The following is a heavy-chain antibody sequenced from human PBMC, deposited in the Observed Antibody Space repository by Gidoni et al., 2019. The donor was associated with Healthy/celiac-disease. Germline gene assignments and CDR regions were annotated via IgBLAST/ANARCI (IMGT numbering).Heavy chain of an antibody. CDR2: IWYDGSNK. V-gene: IGHV3-33*01. Sequence: QVQLVESGGGVVQPGRSLRLSCAAPGFTFSSYGMHWVRQAPGKGLEWVAVIWYDGSNKYYADSVKGRFTISRDNSKNTLYLQMNSLRAEDTAVYYCARDSSSSLGTNAFDIWGQGTMVTVSS. CDR3: ARDSSSSLGTNAFDI. CDR1: GFTFSSYG. D-gene: IGHD6-6*01. J-gene: IGHJ3*02.